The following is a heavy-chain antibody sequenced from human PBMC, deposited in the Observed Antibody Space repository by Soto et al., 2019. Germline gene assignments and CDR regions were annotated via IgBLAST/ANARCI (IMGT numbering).Heavy chain of an antibody. J-gene: IGHJ6*04. CDR2: IKQDGSEE. V-gene: IGHV3-7*01. CDR3: AREIAARL. D-gene: IGHD6-25*01. CDR1: GFTFSSYW. Sequence: EVQLVESGGGLVQPGGSLRLSCAASGFTFSSYWMSWFRQAPGKGLEWVANIKQDGSEENYVDSVKGRFTISRDNAKNAPYLQMNSLGVEDTAVYYCAREIAARLWGKGTTVTVSS.